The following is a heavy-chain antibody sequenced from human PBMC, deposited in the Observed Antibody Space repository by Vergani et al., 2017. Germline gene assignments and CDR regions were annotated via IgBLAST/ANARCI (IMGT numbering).Heavy chain of an antibody. Sequence: QVQLQESGPGLVKPSETLSLTCTVSGGSISSYYWSWIRQPPGKGLEWIGYIYYSGSTNYNPSLKSRVTISVDTSKNQFSLRLNSVTAADTAVYYCARVGHLVAVTGEGPSLDLWVRGTLVTVSS. CDR1: GGSISSYY. CDR3: ARVGHLVAVTGEGPSLDL. CDR2: IYYSGST. D-gene: IGHD2-21*02. J-gene: IGHJ2*01. V-gene: IGHV4-59*08.